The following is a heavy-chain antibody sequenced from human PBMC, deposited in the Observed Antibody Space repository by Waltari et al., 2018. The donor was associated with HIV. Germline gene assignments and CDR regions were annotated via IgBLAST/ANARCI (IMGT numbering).Heavy chain of an antibody. CDR2: ISAYNGTT. CDR3: ARATIFGVVIIGGMDV. D-gene: IGHD3-3*01. V-gene: IGHV1-18*01. J-gene: IGHJ6*02. CDR1: GYTFTSYG. Sequence: QVQLVQSGAEVKKPGASVKVSCKASGYTFTSYGISWVRQAPGQGLEWMGWISAYNGTTNYDQKRQGRVTMTTDTPTSTAYMGLRSLRSDDTAVYYCARATIFGVVIIGGMDVWGQGTTVTVSS.